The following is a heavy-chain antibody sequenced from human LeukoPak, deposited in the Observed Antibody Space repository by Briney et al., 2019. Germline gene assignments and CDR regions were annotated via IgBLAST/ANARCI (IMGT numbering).Heavy chain of an antibody. CDR3: ARSSSWPDFDY. CDR2: IYISGST. V-gene: IGHV4-4*07. J-gene: IGHJ4*02. D-gene: IGHD6-13*01. Sequence: SETLSLTCTVSGVSISSHYWSWIRQPAGKGLEWIGRIYISGSTNYSPSLKSRVTMSVDTSKNQFSLKLSSVTAADTAIYYCARSSSWPDFDYWGQGTLVTVSS. CDR1: GVSISSHY.